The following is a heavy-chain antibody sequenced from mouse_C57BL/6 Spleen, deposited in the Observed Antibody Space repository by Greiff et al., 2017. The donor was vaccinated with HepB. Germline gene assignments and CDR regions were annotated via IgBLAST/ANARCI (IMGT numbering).Heavy chain of an antibody. Sequence: EVKLMESGGGLVKPGGSLKLSCAASGFTFSDYGMHWVRQAPEKGLEWVAYISSGSSTIYYADTVKGRFTISRDNAKNTLFLQMTSLRSEDTAMYYCARPRITTVVDAMDYWGQGTSVTVSS. D-gene: IGHD1-1*01. CDR2: ISSGSSTI. CDR1: GFTFSDYG. CDR3: ARPRITTVVDAMDY. V-gene: IGHV5-17*01. J-gene: IGHJ4*01.